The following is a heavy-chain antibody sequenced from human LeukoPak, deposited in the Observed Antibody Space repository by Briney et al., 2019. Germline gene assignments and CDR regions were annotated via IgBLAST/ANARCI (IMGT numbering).Heavy chain of an antibody. D-gene: IGHD5-24*01. CDR3: ARDDAGSRDGYNAPNDY. J-gene: IGHJ4*02. Sequence: GGSLRLSCAASGFTFNGYWMNWVRQAPGKGLEWVSSISSSSSYIYYADSVKGRFTISRDNAKNPLYLQMNRLRAEDTAVYYCARDDAGSRDGYNAPNDYWGQGTLVTVSS. CDR1: GFTFNGYW. V-gene: IGHV3-21*01. CDR2: ISSSSSYI.